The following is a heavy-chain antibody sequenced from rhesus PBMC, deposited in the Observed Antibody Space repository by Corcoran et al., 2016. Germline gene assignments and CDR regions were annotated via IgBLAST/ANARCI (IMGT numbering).Heavy chain of an antibody. CDR3: AREGLYYFDY. V-gene: IGHV1-198*02. CDR2: LKHLAGIT. CDR1: GFTFVSYA. Sequence: QVQLVQSGAEVKKPGPSVKVSCKAAGFTFVSYATNWVRQAPGQGLEWMGVLKHLAGITNYAEKFQGMDTITAHKSTSTAYMKLSSLRSEATAVYYCAREGLYYFDYWGQGVLVTVSS. J-gene: IGHJ4*01. D-gene: IGHD3-3*01.